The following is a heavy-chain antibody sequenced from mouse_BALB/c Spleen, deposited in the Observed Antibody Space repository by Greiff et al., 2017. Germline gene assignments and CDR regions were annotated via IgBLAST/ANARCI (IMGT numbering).Heavy chain of an antibody. Sequence: EVMLVESGGGLVQPGGSLKLSCAASGFTFSSYTMSWVRQTPEKRLEWVAYISNGGGSTYYPDTVKGRFTISRDNAKNTLYLQMSSLKSEDTAMYYCARRTAYYFDYWGQGTTLTVSS. CDR1: GFTFSSYT. V-gene: IGHV5-12-2*01. D-gene: IGHD4-1*01. J-gene: IGHJ2*01. CDR2: ISNGGGST. CDR3: ARRTAYYFDY.